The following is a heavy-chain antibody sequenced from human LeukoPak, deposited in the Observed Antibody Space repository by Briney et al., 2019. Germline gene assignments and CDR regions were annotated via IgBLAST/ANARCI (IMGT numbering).Heavy chain of an antibody. D-gene: IGHD2-15*01. CDR2: INHSGST. CDR3: ARDAGSPLNAFDI. V-gene: IGHV4-34*01. Sequence: PSETLSLTCVVYGGSFSGYYWSWIRQPPGKGLEWIGEINHSGSTNYNPSLKSRVTISVDTSKNQFSLKLSSVTAADTAVYYCARDAGSPLNAFDIWGQGTMVTVSS. J-gene: IGHJ3*02. CDR1: GGSFSGYY.